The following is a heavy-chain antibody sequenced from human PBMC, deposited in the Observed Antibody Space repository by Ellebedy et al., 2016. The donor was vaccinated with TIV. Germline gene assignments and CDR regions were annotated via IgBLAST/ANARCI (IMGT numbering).Heavy chain of an antibody. V-gene: IGHV4-4*02. D-gene: IGHD3-10*01. CDR1: GASVSSANW. CDR3: ARADVRGAKFYFDL. Sequence: MPSETLSLTCTVSGASVSSANWWNWIRQSPGTGLEWIGEMYHFGTTNYNPSLRGRVTIPVDKSNNQFSRKLSSVTAADTAVYYCARADVRGAKFYFDLWGQGTLVTVSS. J-gene: IGHJ4*02. CDR2: MYHFGTT.